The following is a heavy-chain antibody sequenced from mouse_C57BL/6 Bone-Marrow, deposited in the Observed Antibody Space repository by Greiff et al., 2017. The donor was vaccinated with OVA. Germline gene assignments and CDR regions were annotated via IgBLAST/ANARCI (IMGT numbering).Heavy chain of an antibody. Sequence: EVKLMESGEGLVKPGGSLKLSCAASGFTFSSYAMSWVRQTPEKRLEWVAYISSGGDYIYYADTVKGRFTISRDNARNTLYLQMSSLKSEDTAMYYCTRNWDENFDYWGQGTTLTVSS. CDR1: GFTFSSYA. D-gene: IGHD4-1*01. CDR2: ISSGGDYI. CDR3: TRNWDENFDY. J-gene: IGHJ2*01. V-gene: IGHV5-9-1*02.